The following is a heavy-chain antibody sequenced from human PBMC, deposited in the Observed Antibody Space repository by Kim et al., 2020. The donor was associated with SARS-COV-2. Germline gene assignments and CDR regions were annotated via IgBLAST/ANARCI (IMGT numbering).Heavy chain of an antibody. CDR1: GFTFSSYG. J-gene: IGHJ6*02. CDR2: IWYDGSNK. Sequence: GGSLRLSCAASGFTFSSYGMHWVRQAPGKGLEWVAVIWYDGSNKYYADSVKGRFTISRDNSKNTLYLQMNSLRAEDTAVYYCAKCPGALGYCSGGSCSPGVYYYYYGMDVWGQGTTVTVSS. D-gene: IGHD2-15*01. CDR3: AKCPGALGYCSGGSCSPGVYYYYYGMDV. V-gene: IGHV3-33*06.